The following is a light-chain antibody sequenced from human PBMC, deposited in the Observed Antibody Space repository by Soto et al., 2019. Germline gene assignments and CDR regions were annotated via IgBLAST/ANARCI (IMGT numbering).Light chain of an antibody. V-gene: IGKV1D-12*01. Sequence: DIQMTQSPTSVSASVGDRVTITCRASQGISRYLAWYQQKPGEAPKLLIYAASSLQSGVSSRFSCSGSGTDFTLTISSLQPEDFATYYCQQTKSFPPITFGQGTRVETK. CDR2: AAS. CDR1: QGISRY. CDR3: QQTKSFPPIT. J-gene: IGKJ5*01.